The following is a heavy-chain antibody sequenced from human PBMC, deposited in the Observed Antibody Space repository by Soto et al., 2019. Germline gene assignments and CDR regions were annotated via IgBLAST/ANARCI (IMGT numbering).Heavy chain of an antibody. D-gene: IGHD6-19*01. CDR1: GFTFSSYG. CDR2: ISYDGSNK. V-gene: IGHV3-30*18. CDR3: ANLAVAGTWRMDV. J-gene: IGHJ6*02. Sequence: AGGSLRLSCAASGFTFSSYGMHWVRQAPGKGLEWVAVISYDGSNKYYADSVKGRFTISRDNSKNTLYLQMNSLRAEDTAVYYCANLAVAGTWRMDVWGQGTTVTVSS.